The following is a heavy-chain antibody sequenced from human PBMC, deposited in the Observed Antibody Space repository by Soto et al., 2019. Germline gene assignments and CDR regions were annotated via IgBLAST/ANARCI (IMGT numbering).Heavy chain of an antibody. CDR1: GGTFSSYS. J-gene: IGHJ4*02. V-gene: IGHV1-69*02. Sequence: QVQLVQSGAEVKKPGSSVKVSCKASGGTFSSYSISWVRQAPGQGLEWMGRIIPILGIANYAQKLQGRVTITADKSTSTAYMELSSLRSEDTAVYYCARGAAGIAVAGPSYYFDYWGQGTLVTVYS. D-gene: IGHD6-19*01. CDR2: IIPILGIA. CDR3: ARGAAGIAVAGPSYYFDY.